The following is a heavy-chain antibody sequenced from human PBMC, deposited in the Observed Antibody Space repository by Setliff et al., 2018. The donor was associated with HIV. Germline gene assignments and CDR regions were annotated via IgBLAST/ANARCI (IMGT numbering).Heavy chain of an antibody. CDR1: GFTFSSFE. V-gene: IGHV3-48*03. D-gene: IGHD1-1*01. J-gene: IGHJ4*02. Sequence: PGGSLRLSCAASGFTFSSFEMNWVRQAPGEGLEWLSYISATGTTVSYADSVRGRFIISRDSVTNVLYLQMKSLRVEDTALYYCVRDQLRHLERWDFDFWGQGTLVTVSS. CDR2: ISATGTTV. CDR3: VRDQLRHLERWDFDF.